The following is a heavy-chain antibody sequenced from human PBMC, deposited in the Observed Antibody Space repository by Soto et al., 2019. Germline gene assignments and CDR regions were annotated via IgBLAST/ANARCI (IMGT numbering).Heavy chain of an antibody. CDR2: ISQSGTS. J-gene: IGHJ6*02. CDR1: GASINSDNR. V-gene: IGHV4-4*02. D-gene: IGHD2-15*01. Sequence: QVQLQESGPGLVKPSGTLSLTCAVSGASINSDNRWTWVRQPPGEGLALIGEISQSGTSKYNPSLGSRVTISVDKSKNQFSLRLTSMHAADTAVYYCAKKVPAALRLYYFFGLDVWGQGTTVTVSS. CDR3: AKKVPAALRLYYFFGLDV.